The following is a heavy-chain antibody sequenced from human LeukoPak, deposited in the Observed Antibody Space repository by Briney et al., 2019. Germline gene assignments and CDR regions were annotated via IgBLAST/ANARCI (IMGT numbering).Heavy chain of an antibody. CDR2: IKQDGSEK. J-gene: IGHJ6*03. V-gene: IGHV3-7*01. CDR3: ARDVYSSGWYDLNYYYYTDV. CDR1: GFTFSSYW. D-gene: IGHD6-19*01. Sequence: GGFLRLSCAASGFTFSSYWMSWVRQAPGKGLEWVANIKQDGSEKYYVDSVKGRFTISRDNAKNSLYLQMNSLRAEDTAVYYCARDVYSSGWYDLNYYYYTDVWGKGTTVTVSS.